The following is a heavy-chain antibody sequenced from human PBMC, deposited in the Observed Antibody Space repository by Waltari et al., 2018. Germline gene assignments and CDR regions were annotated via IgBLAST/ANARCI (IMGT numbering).Heavy chain of an antibody. V-gene: IGHV1-18*01. J-gene: IGHJ5*02. Sequence: QIHLVQSGGEVKKPGASVKVSCTASGSMFRNFAIFRVRQAPGPGLEFMGWISAYNGNTNYAQTFQGRLTLTTDTSSSTAYMELSSLTSDDTAVYYCARDRRDDNNSVRWLDPWGQGTLVTVSS. CDR2: ISAYNGNT. CDR3: ARDRRDDNNSVRWLDP. D-gene: IGHD3-10*02. CDR1: GSMFRNFA.